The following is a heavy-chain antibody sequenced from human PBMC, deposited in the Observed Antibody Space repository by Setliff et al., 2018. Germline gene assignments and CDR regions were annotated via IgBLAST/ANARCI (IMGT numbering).Heavy chain of an antibody. V-gene: IGHV1-18*01. CDR3: ARSSGPRVVLAADFDY. J-gene: IGHJ4*02. D-gene: IGHD3-9*01. CDR2: NSV. CDR1: GYSFTNYG. Sequence: ASVKVSCKTSGYSFTNYGINWVRQAPGQGLEWMGWNSVYAREFQGRVTMTIDTPTSTAYMELRSLRSDDTAVYYCARSSGPRVVLAADFDYWGQGTLVTVSS.